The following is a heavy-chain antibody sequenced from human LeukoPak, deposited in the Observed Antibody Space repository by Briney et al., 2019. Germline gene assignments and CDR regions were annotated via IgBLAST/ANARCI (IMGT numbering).Heavy chain of an antibody. Sequence: SETLSLTCTVSGGSISSYYWSWIRQPPGKGLEWIGYIYYSGSTKYNPSLKSRVTISVDTSKNQFSLKLSSVTAADTAVYYCARGDSSSWYGEYFQHWGQGTLVTVSS. V-gene: IGHV4-59*01. J-gene: IGHJ1*01. D-gene: IGHD6-13*01. CDR3: ARGDSSSWYGEYFQH. CDR2: IYYSGST. CDR1: GGSISSYY.